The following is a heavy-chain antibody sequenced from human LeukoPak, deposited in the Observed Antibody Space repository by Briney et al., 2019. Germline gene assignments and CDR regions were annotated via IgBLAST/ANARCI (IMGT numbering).Heavy chain of an antibody. CDR3: ARWGNDYSQFDS. J-gene: IGHJ4*02. CDR2: VSGSGDNT. CDR1: GFTFNNYA. V-gene: IGHV3-23*01. Sequence: SGGSLRLSCAASGFTFNNYAMTWVRQAPGKGLEWVSVVSGSGDNTNYADSVKGRFTISRDNSKNTLFLQMSSLRTEDTAVYFCARWGNDYSQFDSWGQGTLVTVS. D-gene: IGHD4-11*01.